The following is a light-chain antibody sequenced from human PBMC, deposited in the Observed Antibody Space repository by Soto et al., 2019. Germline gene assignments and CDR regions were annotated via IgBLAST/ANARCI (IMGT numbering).Light chain of an antibody. Sequence: QSALTQPRSVSGSPGQSVTISCTGTSSDVGDYDYVSWYQQHPGKAPKVMIYDVSKRPSGVPDRFSGSKSGNTASLTISGLQAEDEADYDCCSYAGSYTYVFGPGTKVTVL. CDR3: CSYAGSYTYV. V-gene: IGLV2-11*01. CDR1: SSDVGDYDY. CDR2: DVS. J-gene: IGLJ1*01.